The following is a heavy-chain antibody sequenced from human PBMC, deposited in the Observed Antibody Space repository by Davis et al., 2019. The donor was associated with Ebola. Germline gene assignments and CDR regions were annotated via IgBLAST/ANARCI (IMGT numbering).Heavy chain of an antibody. CDR2: IYYSGST. Sequence: PSETLSLTCTVSGGSISSSSYYWGWIRQPPGKGLEWIGSIYYSGSTYYNPSLKSRVTISVDTSKNQFSLKLSSVTAADTAVYYCARVGTELLDRYYFDYWGQGTLVTVSS. CDR1: GGSISSSSYY. CDR3: ARVGTELLDRYYFDY. V-gene: IGHV4-39*07. J-gene: IGHJ4*02. D-gene: IGHD1-14*01.